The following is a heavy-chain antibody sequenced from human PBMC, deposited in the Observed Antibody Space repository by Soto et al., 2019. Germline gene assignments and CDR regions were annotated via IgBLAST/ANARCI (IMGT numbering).Heavy chain of an antibody. CDR1: GFTLKDCA. CDR2: ISGSGGAT. J-gene: IGHJ1*01. CDR3: ARTRSAFNRYFFAF. V-gene: IGHV3-23*01. Sequence: PGGSLRLSCSTSGFTLKDCAISWVRQAPGKGLEWVSGISGSGGATYYTDSVEGRFTISKDFSKNTVSLQMTGLRVDDTAVYYCARTRSAFNRYFFAFGGRGPPATVSS. D-gene: IGHD2-15*01.